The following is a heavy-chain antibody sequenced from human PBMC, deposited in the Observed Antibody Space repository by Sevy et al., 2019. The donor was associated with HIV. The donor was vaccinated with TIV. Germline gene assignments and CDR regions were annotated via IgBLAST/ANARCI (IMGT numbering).Heavy chain of an antibody. V-gene: IGHV3-33*01. CDR3: VRDHNHSSEYYLIGAYDV. J-gene: IGHJ3*01. CDR2: VFMDGTKE. D-gene: IGHD3-22*01. CDR1: GFIFNSYA. Sequence: GGSLRLSCAASGFIFNSYAIHWVRQAPGKGLEWVAVVFMDGTKEFYAESVKGRFTISRDNSKKKVFLQMNSLRDEDTAVYYCVRDHNHSSEYYLIGAYDVWGQGTTVTVSS.